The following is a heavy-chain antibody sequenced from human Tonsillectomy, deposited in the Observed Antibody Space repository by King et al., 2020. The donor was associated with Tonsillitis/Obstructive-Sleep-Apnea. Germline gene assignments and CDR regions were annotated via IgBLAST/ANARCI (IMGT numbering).Heavy chain of an antibody. CDR2: ISSSGSTI. D-gene: IGHD3-22*01. J-gene: IGHJ4*02. CDR3: ARDGLDYYDSSGYYPNHFDY. CDR1: GFTFSSYE. V-gene: IGHV3-48*03. Sequence: VQLVESGGGLVQPGGSLRLSCAASGFTFSSYEMNWVRQAPGKGLEWVSYISSSGSTIYYADSVKGRFTISRDNAKNSLYLQMNSLRAEDTAVYYCARDGLDYYDSSGYYPNHFDYWGQGTLVTVSS.